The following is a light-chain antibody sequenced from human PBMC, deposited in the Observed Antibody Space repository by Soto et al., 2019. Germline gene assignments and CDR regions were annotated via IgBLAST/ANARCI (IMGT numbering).Light chain of an antibody. CDR2: DAS. CDR3: QQRSNWPPTWT. Sequence: EIVLTQSPATLSLSPGERDTLSCRASQNVSSYLAWYQQKPGQAPRLLIYDASNRATGIPARFSGSGSGTDFTLTISSLEPEDFAVYYCQQRSNWPPTWTFGQGTKVDIK. V-gene: IGKV3-11*01. CDR1: QNVSSY. J-gene: IGKJ1*01.